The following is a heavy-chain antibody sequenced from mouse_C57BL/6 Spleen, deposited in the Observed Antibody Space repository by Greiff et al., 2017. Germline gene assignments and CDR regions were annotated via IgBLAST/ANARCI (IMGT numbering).Heavy chain of an antibody. V-gene: IGHV1-18*01. CDR1: GYTFTDYN. D-gene: IGHD2-12*01. CDR2: INPNNGGT. CDR3: ARRGSDYSFPYAMDY. J-gene: IGHJ4*01. Sequence: EVQLQQSGPELVKPGASVKIPCKASGYTFTDYNMDWVKQSHGKSLEWIGDINPNNGGTIYNQKFKGKATLTVDKSSSTAYMELRSLTSEDTAVYYCARRGSDYSFPYAMDYWGQGTSVTVSS.